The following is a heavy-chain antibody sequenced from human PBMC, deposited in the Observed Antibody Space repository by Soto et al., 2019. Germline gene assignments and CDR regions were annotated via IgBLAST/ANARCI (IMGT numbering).Heavy chain of an antibody. V-gene: IGHV4-59*01. Sequence: SETLSLTCPVSGGSLSSYYWSWLRRPPGKGLEWIGYIYYSGSTNYNPSLKSRVTISVDTSKNQFSLKLSSVTAADTAVYYCAREGIAAAGSFDYWGQGTLVTVSS. CDR1: GGSLSSYY. CDR2: IYYSGST. D-gene: IGHD6-13*01. J-gene: IGHJ4*02. CDR3: AREGIAAAGSFDY.